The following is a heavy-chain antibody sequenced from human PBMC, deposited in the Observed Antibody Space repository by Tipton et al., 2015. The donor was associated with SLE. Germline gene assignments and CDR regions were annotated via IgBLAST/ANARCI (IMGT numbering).Heavy chain of an antibody. CDR3: VSGVGNTGRFHY. CDR1: GGSFSGYY. D-gene: IGHD1-14*01. CDR2: VYRTA. Sequence: TLSLTCAVYGGSFSGYYWGWFRQSPVKGLEWIGIVYRTAYYNPSLKSRVTVSVETSKNEVSLKLNSVTASDTAVYYCVSGVGNTGRFHYWGQGALVTVSS. V-gene: IGHV4-34*01. J-gene: IGHJ4*02.